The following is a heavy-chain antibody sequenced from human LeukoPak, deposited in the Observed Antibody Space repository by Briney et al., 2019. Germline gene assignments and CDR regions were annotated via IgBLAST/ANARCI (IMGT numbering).Heavy chain of an antibody. CDR1: GFTFSTYW. Sequence: PGGSLRLSCSASGFTFSTYWMHWVRQAPGKGLVWVSRIDPDGNTVYAASVRGRLTVSRDNAKNTMYLQMSSLRVEDTALYYCASFRNTDIWGQGTTVPVSP. D-gene: IGHD2/OR15-2a*01. CDR2: IDPDGNT. CDR3: ASFRNTDI. J-gene: IGHJ3*02. V-gene: IGHV3-74*01.